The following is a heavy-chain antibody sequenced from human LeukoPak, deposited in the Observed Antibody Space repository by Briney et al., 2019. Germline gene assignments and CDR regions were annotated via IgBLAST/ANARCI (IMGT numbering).Heavy chain of an antibody. Sequence: VGSLRLSCAASGFTFSSYGMHWVRQAPGKGLEGVAFIRYDGSNKYYADSVKGRFTISRDNSKNTLYLQMNSLRAEDTAVYYCARGTYYYDSSAYYLDYWGQGTLVTVSS. V-gene: IGHV3-30*02. CDR3: ARGTYYYDSSAYYLDY. J-gene: IGHJ4*02. CDR1: GFTFSSYG. D-gene: IGHD3-22*01. CDR2: IRYDGSNK.